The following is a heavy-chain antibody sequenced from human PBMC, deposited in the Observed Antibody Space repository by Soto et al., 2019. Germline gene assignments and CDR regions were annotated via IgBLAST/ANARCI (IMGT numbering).Heavy chain of an antibody. Sequence: PGGSLRLSCAASGFTFSNAWMNWVRQAPGKGLEWVGRIKSKTDGGTTDYAAPVKGRFTISRDDSKNTLYLQMNSLKTEDTAVYYCTTDRTMVRGYLRVDYYYGMDVWGQGTTVTVSS. CDR2: IKSKTDGGTT. CDR1: GFTFSNAW. D-gene: IGHD3-10*01. CDR3: TTDRTMVRGYLRVDYYYGMDV. J-gene: IGHJ6*02. V-gene: IGHV3-15*07.